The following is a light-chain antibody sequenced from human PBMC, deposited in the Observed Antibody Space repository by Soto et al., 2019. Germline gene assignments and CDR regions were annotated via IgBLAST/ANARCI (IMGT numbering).Light chain of an antibody. V-gene: IGKV3D-20*01. J-gene: IGKJ2*01. CDR3: QRYGPSST. Sequence: ESVLTQSPGTLSVSPGERATLFCGASQTVSNNYLAWYQQRPGLAPRLLIYDASTRAAGIPDRFSGSGSGTDFTLTISRLEPEDFAVYYCQRYGPSSTFGQGTKLAIK. CDR2: DAS. CDR1: QTVSNNY.